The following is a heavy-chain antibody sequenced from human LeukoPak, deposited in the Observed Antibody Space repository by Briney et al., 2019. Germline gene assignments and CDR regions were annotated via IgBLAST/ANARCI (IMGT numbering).Heavy chain of an antibody. V-gene: IGHV3-11*01. CDR3: ARVAGANHFEY. CDR1: GFTFGDYY. Sequence: GGSLRLSCAASGFTFGDYYMSWIRQAPGKGLEWVSYISSSGSKIYYADSVKGRFTISRDNAKNSLYLHINSLRAEDTAVYYCARVAGANHFEYWGQGTLVTVSS. J-gene: IGHJ4*02. D-gene: IGHD1-26*01. CDR2: ISSSGSKI.